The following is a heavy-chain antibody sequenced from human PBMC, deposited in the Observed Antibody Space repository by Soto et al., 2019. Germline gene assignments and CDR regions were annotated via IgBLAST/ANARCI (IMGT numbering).Heavy chain of an antibody. CDR1: GGSISSYY. CDR2: IYYSGST. D-gene: IGHD3-22*01. J-gene: IGHJ5*02. CDR3: ARDLGYYDSSGYYQGWFDP. Sequence: QVQLQESGPGLVKPSETLSLTCTVSGGSISSYYWSWIRQPPGKGLEWIGFIYYSGSTNYNPSPKSRVTISVDTSKNQFSLKLSAVTAADPSVYYCARDLGYYDSSGYYQGWFDPWGQGTLVTVSS. V-gene: IGHV4-59*01.